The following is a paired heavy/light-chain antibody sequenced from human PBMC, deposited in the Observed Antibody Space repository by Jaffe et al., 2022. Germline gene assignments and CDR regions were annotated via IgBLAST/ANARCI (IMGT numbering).Heavy chain of an antibody. CDR1: GFTFSSYG. CDR3: AKDQSSYVLRFLEWLSGESRAVDY. CDR2: ISYDGSNK. J-gene: IGHJ4*02. Sequence: QVQLVESGGGVVQPGRSLRLSCAASGFTFSSYGMHWVRQAPGKGLEWVAVISYDGSNKYYADSVKGRFTISRDNSKNTLYLQMNSLRAEDTAVYYCAKDQSSYVLRFLEWLSGESRAVDYWGQGTLVTVSS. D-gene: IGHD3-3*01. V-gene: IGHV3-30*18.
Light chain of an antibody. Sequence: EIVLTQSPATLSLSPGERATLSCRASQSVSSYLAWYQQKPGQAPRLLIYDASNRATGIPARFSGSGSGTDFTLTISSLEPEDFAVYYCQQRSNWPGLTFGGGTKVEIK. J-gene: IGKJ4*01. CDR3: QQRSNWPGLT. V-gene: IGKV3-11*01. CDR2: DAS. CDR1: QSVSSY.